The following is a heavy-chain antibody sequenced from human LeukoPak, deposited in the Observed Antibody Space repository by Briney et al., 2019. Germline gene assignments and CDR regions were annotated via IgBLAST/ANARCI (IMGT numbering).Heavy chain of an antibody. CDR2: ISSSSSYI. V-gene: IGHV3-21*01. D-gene: IGHD5-12*01. J-gene: IGHJ4*02. Sequence: GGSLRLSCAASGFTFSSYSMNWVRQAPGKGLGWVSSISSSSSYIYYADSVKGRFTISRDNAKNSLYLQMNSLRAEDTAVYYCAREMVATVADDYWGQGTLVTVSS. CDR3: AREMVATVADDY. CDR1: GFTFSSYS.